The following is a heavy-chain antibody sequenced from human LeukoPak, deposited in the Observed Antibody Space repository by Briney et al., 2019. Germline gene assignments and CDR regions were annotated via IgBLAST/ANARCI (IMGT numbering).Heavy chain of an antibody. CDR3: ARDYDYVSVGSRPSDAFDI. CDR2: IYYSGST. Sequence: SQTLSLTCTVPGGSISSGGYYWSWTRQHPGKGLEWIGYIYYSGSTYYNPSLKSRVTISVDTSKNQFSLKLSSVTAADTAGYYCARDYDYVSVGSRPSDAFDIWGQGTMVTVSS. V-gene: IGHV4-31*03. J-gene: IGHJ3*02. D-gene: IGHD3-16*01. CDR1: GGSISSGGYY.